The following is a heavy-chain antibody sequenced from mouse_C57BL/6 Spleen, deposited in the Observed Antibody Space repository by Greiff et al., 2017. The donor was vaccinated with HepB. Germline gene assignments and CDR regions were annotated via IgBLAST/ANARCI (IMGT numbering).Heavy chain of an antibody. Sequence: DVHLVESEGGLVQPGSSMKLSCTASGFTFSDYYMAWVRQVPEKGLEWVANINYDGSSTYYLDSLKSRFIISRDNAKNILYLQMSSLKSEDTATYYCARDSNYYAMDYWGQGTSVTVSS. CDR2: INYDGSST. J-gene: IGHJ4*01. D-gene: IGHD2-5*01. CDR3: ARDSNYYAMDY. CDR1: GFTFSDYY. V-gene: IGHV5-16*01.